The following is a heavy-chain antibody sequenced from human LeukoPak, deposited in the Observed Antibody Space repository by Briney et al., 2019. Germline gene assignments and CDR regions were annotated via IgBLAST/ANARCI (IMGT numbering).Heavy chain of an antibody. CDR3: ARDEGYCSSTSCRPFDY. D-gene: IGHD2-2*01. Sequence: GGSLRLSCAASGLTVSNNYMSWVRQAPGKGLEWVSVIYSDGSTYYANSVKGRFTISRDNAKNSLYLQMNSLRAEDTAVYYCARDEGYCSSTSCRPFDYWGQGTLVTVSS. V-gene: IGHV3-53*01. CDR2: IYSDGST. J-gene: IGHJ4*02. CDR1: GLTVSNNY.